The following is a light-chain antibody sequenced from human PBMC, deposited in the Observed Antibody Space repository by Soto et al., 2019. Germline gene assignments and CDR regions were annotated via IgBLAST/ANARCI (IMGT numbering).Light chain of an antibody. CDR1: SSNIGSNT. Sequence: QSVLTQPPSASGTPGQRVTISCSGSSSNIGSNTVNWYQQLPGTAPKLLIYSNNQRPSGVPDRFSGSKSGTSASLAISGLQSEDEADYYCEAWDDSLNGPGVFSGGTKVTVL. CDR2: SNN. J-gene: IGLJ3*02. CDR3: EAWDDSLNGPGV. V-gene: IGLV1-44*01.